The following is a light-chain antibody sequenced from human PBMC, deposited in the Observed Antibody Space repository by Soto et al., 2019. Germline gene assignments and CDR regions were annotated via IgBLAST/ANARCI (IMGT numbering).Light chain of an antibody. CDR2: EVI. CDR3: SSHTSSSTRV. J-gene: IGLJ1*01. CDR1: SSDVGTYSL. V-gene: IGLV2-14*02. Sequence: QSVLTQPASVSGSPGQSITISCTGTSSDVGTYSLVSWYQHHPGKAPKLMIYEVIKRPSGVSNRFSGSKSVNTATLTISGLQAEDEADYYCSSHTSSSTRVFGTGTKVTVL.